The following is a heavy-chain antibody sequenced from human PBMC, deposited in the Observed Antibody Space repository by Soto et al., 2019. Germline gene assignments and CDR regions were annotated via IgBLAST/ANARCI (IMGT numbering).Heavy chain of an antibody. CDR2: TYYRSKWYN. CDR1: GDSVSNNGAA. CDR3: ARDPPGFHSAFDF. J-gene: IGHJ4*02. V-gene: IGHV6-1*01. D-gene: IGHD4-4*01. Sequence: SQTLSLTCAISGDSVSNNGAAWNWIRQSPSRGLEWLGRTYYRSKWYNDYAVSMKSRIIINPDTSKNQFSLHLNSVTPEDTAVYYRARDPPGFHSAFDFWGQGSLVTVSS.